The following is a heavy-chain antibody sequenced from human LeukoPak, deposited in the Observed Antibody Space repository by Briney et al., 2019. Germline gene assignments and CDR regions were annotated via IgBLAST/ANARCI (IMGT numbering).Heavy chain of an antibody. J-gene: IGHJ3*02. D-gene: IGHD3-22*01. Sequence: SETLSLTCTVSGVSISRYYWSWIRQPPGKGLEWMGYIYYSGSTNYNPSLKSRVTISVDTSKNQFSLKLRSVNAADTAVYYCEREHYDSSGYYWYAFDIWGQGTMVTVSS. CDR2: IYYSGST. CDR3: EREHYDSSGYYWYAFDI. V-gene: IGHV4-59*01. CDR1: GVSISRYY.